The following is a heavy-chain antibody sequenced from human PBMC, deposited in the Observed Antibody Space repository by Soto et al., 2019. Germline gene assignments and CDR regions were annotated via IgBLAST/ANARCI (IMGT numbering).Heavy chain of an antibody. V-gene: IGHV3-30*18. CDR1: GFTFSSYG. CDR3: AKDQRMDTGAYYYYGMDV. J-gene: IGHJ6*02. CDR2: ISYDGSNK. Sequence: PGGSLRLSCAASGFTFSSYGMHWVRQAPGKGLEWVAVISYDGSNKYYADSVKGRFTISRDNSKNTLYLQMNSLRAEDTAVYYCAKDQRMDTGAYYYYGMDVWGQGTTVTVSS. D-gene: IGHD5-18*01.